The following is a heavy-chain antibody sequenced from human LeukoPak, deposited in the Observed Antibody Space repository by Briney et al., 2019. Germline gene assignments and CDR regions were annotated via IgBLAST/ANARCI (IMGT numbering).Heavy chain of an antibody. Sequence: PSETLSLTCTVSGGSISSSSYYWGWIRRPPGKGLEWIGSIYYSGSTYYNPSLKSRVTISVDTSKNQFSLKLSSVTAADTAVYYCARLSVVVVPGDYFDYWGQGTLVTVSS. CDR2: IYYSGST. D-gene: IGHD2-2*01. CDR3: ARLSVVVVPGDYFDY. CDR1: GGSISSSSYY. J-gene: IGHJ4*02. V-gene: IGHV4-39*01.